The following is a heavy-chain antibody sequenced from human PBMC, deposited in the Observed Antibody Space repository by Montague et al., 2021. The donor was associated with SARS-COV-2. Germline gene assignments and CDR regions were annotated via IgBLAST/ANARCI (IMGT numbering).Heavy chain of an antibody. V-gene: IGHV4-59*01. CDR3: AGTYYDFWSGFIPYYYMDV. D-gene: IGHD3-3*01. J-gene: IGHJ6*03. CDR2: IYYSGST. Sequence: SETLSLTCTVSGGSISSYYWSWIRQPPGKGLEWIGDIYYSGSTNYNPSLKSRVTISVDTSKNQFSLKLSSVTAADTAVYYCAGTYYDFWSGFIPYYYMDVWGQGTTVTVSS. CDR1: GGSISSYY.